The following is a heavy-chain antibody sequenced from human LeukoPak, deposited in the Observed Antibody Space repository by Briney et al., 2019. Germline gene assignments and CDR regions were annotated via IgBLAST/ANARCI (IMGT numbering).Heavy chain of an antibody. Sequence: PGGSLRLSCAASGFTFSSYSMNWVRQAPGKGLEWVSSISSSSSYIYYADSVKGRFTISRDNAKNSLYLQMNSLRAEDTAVYYCARGTLERITIFGVANSLDFDYWGQGTLVTVSS. CDR1: GFTFSSYS. CDR2: ISSSSSYI. J-gene: IGHJ4*02. V-gene: IGHV3-21*01. D-gene: IGHD3-3*01. CDR3: ARGTLERITIFGVANSLDFDY.